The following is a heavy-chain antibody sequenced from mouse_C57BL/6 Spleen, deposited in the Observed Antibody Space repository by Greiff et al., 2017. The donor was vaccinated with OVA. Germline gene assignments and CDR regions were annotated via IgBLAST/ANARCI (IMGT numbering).Heavy chain of an antibody. J-gene: IGHJ2*01. CDR2: IDPSDSYT. CDR3: ARGGVTTPFDY. V-gene: IGHV1-69*01. Sequence: VQLQQPGAELVMPGASVKLSCKASGYTFTSYWMHWVKQRPGQGLEWIGEIDPSDSYTNYNQKFTGKSTLTVDKSSSTAYMQLSSLTSEDSAVYYCARGGVTTPFDYWGQGTTLTVSS. D-gene: IGHD2-2*01. CDR1: GYTFTSYW.